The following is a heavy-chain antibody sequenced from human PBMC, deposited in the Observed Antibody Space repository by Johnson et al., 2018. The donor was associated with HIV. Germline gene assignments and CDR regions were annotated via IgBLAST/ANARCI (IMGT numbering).Heavy chain of an antibody. CDR3: ARDPDPFREYHGDAFDI. J-gene: IGHJ3*02. CDR2: IWYEGSNK. V-gene: IGHV3-33*01. D-gene: IGHD3-10*01. CDR1: GFTFSSYG. Sequence: QVQLVESGGGVVQPGRSLRLSCAASGFTFSSYGMHWVRQAPGTGLEWVAVIWYEGSNKYYADSEKGRFTISRDNSKNTLYLQMNSLRAEDTAVYYCARDPDPFREYHGDAFDIWGQGTVVTVSS.